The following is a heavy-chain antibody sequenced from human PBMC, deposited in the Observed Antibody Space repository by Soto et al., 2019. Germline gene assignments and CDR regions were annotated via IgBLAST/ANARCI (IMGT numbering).Heavy chain of an antibody. J-gene: IGHJ4*02. V-gene: IGHV4-59*08. CDR2: IYYTGTT. Sequence: PSETLSLTCTVSGGSIRDYYWGWIRQSPGKGQDWIGYIYYTGTTKYNPSLKRRVTISEDSSKKQFSLKLESVTGANTAVYYCARLGGYYPVFDSWGQGTLVTVSS. CDR1: GGSIRDYY. CDR3: ARLGGYYPVFDS. D-gene: IGHD3-22*01.